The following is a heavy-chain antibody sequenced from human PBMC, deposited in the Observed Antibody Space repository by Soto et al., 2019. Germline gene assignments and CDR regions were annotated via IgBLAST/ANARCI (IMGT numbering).Heavy chain of an antibody. Sequence: PGGSLRLSCAASGFTFTTNAMSWVRQAPGKGLEWVSAISGSGGNTYYVDSVKGRFTISSDNAKNSLYLQMNSLRVKDTAVYYCARVTERGQIYPINYGMDIWDQGTTVTVSS. J-gene: IGHJ6*02. CDR3: ARVTERGQIYPINYGMDI. CDR1: GFTFTTNA. V-gene: IGHV3-23*01. CDR2: ISGSGGNT.